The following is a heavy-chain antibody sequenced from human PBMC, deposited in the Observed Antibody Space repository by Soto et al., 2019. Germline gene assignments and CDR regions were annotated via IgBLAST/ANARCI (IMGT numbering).Heavy chain of an antibody. V-gene: IGHV1-69*08. CDR1: GGTFSSYT. CDR2: IIPILGIA. Sequence: QVQLVQSGAEVKKPGSSVKVSCKASGGTFSSYTISWVRQAPGQGLEWMGRIIPILGIANYAQKFQGRVTIPADKSTSTAYMELSSLRSEDTAVYYCARDYSSSWYRFDYWGQGTLVTVSS. J-gene: IGHJ4*02. CDR3: ARDYSSSWYRFDY. D-gene: IGHD6-13*01.